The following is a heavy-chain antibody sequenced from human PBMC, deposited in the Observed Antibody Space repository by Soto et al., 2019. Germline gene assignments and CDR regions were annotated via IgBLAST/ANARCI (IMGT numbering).Heavy chain of an antibody. J-gene: IGHJ4*02. V-gene: IGHV3-30-3*01. Sequence: QVQLVESRGGVVQPGRSLRLSCAASGFTFSNYIMHWVRQAPGKGLEWVALILYDGSNKYYADSVKGRFTISRDNSKTTLYLQMDSLRAEDTAVYYCSREDYWGQGTLVTVSS. CDR1: GFTFSNYI. CDR2: ILYDGSNK. CDR3: SREDY.